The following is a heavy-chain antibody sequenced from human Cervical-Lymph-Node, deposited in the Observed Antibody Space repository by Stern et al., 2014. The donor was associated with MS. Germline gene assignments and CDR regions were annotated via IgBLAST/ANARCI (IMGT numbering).Heavy chain of an antibody. J-gene: IGHJ4*02. V-gene: IGHV1-46*01. D-gene: IGHD1-26*01. CDR3: ASLYSGSHLGDY. Sequence: QVQLVESGAEVKKPGASVKVSCKASGYTFTSYYMHWVRQAPGQGLEWMGIINPSGGSTSYAQKVQGRVTMTRDTSTSTVYMELSSLRSEDTAVYYCASLYSGSHLGDYWGQGTLVTVSS. CDR1: GYTFTSYY. CDR2: INPSGGST.